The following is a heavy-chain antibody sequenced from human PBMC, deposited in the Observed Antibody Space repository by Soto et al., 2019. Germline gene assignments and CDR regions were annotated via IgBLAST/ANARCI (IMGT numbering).Heavy chain of an antibody. Sequence: LSLTCNASGGSITSSGSAWGWIRQSPGKGLEWIGTIDYSGNIYYIPSLKSRITISVDTSKNQISLKLSSVTAADTAVYYCARHIHNQGFEHYFDSWGQGTLVTVSS. J-gene: IGHJ4*02. V-gene: IGHV4-39*01. CDR1: GGSITSSGSA. CDR2: IDYSGNI. D-gene: IGHD1-1*01. CDR3: ARHIHNQGFEHYFDS.